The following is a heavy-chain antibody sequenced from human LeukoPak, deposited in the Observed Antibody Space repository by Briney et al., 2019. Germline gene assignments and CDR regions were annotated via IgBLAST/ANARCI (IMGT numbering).Heavy chain of an antibody. CDR1: GGSTSGHY. J-gene: IGHJ2*01. CDR2: IYDSEST. CDR3: ARDIVATTSGSYWYFDL. D-gene: IGHD5-12*01. Sequence: SETLSLTCTVSGGSTSGHYWSWIRQPPGKGLEWIGYIYDSESTNYYPSLKSRVTISVDTSKNQFSLKLSSVTAADTAVYYCARDIVATTSGSYWYFDLWGRGTLVTVSS. V-gene: IGHV4-59*11.